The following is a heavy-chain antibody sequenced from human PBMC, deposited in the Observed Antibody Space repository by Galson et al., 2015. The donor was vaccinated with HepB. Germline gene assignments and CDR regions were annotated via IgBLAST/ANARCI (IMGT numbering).Heavy chain of an antibody. D-gene: IGHD3-22*01. CDR3: ARIQFYYDSSGHHYYMDV. CDR1: GFTFSTFA. V-gene: IGHV3-48*02. CDR2: ISVDRGGSSSTTK. Sequence: SLRLSCAASGFTFSTFAMSWVRQAPGKGLEWVSTISVDRGGSSSTTKYYGDSVKGRFTISRDKAKNSLYLQMNSLRDDDTAVYYCARIQFYYDSSGHHYYMDVWGKGTTVTVSS. J-gene: IGHJ6*03.